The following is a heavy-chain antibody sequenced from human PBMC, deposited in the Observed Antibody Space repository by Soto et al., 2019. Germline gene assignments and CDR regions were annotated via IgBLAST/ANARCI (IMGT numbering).Heavy chain of an antibody. J-gene: IGHJ4*02. CDR1: GDSITKSVYY. CDR2: IYYAGNA. CDR3: ARVPYYGSGGDGPYYFDY. D-gene: IGHD2-15*01. Sequence: LQLQESGPGLVKPSDTLSLTCTVSGDSITKSVYYWAWVRQTPGKGLEWIASIYYAGNAYYNPSLQSRVTISVEASKNQFSLELQSVTAADSAVYYCARVPYYGSGGDGPYYFDYWGQGTLVTVSS. V-gene: IGHV4-39*01.